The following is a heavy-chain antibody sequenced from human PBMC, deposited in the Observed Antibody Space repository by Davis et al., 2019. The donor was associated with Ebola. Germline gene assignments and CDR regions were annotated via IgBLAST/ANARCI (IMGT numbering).Heavy chain of an antibody. CDR3: ARESPGGCTNGVCYYYYYYGMDV. Sequence: GGSLRPSCAASGFTFSSYGMHWDRQAPGKGLEWVAVIWYDGSNKYYADSVKGRFTISRDNSKNTLYLQMNSLRAEDTAVYYCARESPGGCTNGVCYYYYYYGMDVWGQGTTVTVSS. V-gene: IGHV3-33*01. CDR1: GFTFSSYG. J-gene: IGHJ6*02. CDR2: IWYDGSNK. D-gene: IGHD2-8*01.